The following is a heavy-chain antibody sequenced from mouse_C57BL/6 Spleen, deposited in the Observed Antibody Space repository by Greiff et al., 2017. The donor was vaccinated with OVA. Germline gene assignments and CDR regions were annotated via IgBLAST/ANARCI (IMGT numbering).Heavy chain of an antibody. CDR1: GFSLTSYG. D-gene: IGHD1-1*01. V-gene: IGHV2-2*01. Sequence: VQLQQSGPGLVQPSQSLSITCTVSGFSLTSYGVHWVRQSPGKGLEWLGVIWSGGSTDYKAAFISRLSISKDNSNSQVFFKMNSLQADDTAIYYCARRNTVVDFDYWGQGTTLTVSS. CDR2: IWSGGST. CDR3: ARRNTVVDFDY. J-gene: IGHJ2*01.